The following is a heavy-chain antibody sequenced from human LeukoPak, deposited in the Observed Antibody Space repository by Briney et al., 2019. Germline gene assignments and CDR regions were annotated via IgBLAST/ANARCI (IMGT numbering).Heavy chain of an antibody. CDR1: GFTFSSYG. CDR3: ARVVSSDVDY. Sequence: PGGSLRLSCAASGFTFSSYGMSWVRQAPGKGLEWVSANSGSGGSTYYADSVKGRFTISRDNAKNTLYLQMNSLRAEDTAVYYCARVVSSDVDYWGQGTLVTVSS. V-gene: IGHV3-23*01. CDR2: NSGSGGST. J-gene: IGHJ4*02. D-gene: IGHD6-19*01.